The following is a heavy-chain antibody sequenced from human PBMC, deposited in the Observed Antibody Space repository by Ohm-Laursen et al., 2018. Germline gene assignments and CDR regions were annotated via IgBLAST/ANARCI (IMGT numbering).Heavy chain of an antibody. Sequence: GSLRLSCAASGFTFASFDMSWVRQVPGKGLEWVSGISSSGENTNNADSVKGRFTISRDNSKNTLYLQMNSLRAEDTAVYYCARRGYCSSTSCYSPPNFDYWGQGTLVTVSS. CDR3: ARRGYCSSTSCYSPPNFDY. V-gene: IGHV3-23*01. CDR1: GFTFASFD. J-gene: IGHJ4*02. CDR2: ISSSGENT. D-gene: IGHD2-2*02.